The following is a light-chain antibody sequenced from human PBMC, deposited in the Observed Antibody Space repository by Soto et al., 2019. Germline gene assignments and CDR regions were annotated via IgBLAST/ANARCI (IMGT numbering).Light chain of an antibody. CDR3: SSYTSSSPYV. Sequence: QSALTQPASVSGSPGQSITISCTGTSSDVGGYNYVSWYQQHPGKAPKLMIYEVSNRPSGVSNRFSGSKSGNTASLTISGLQAEDEADYYCSSYTSSSPYVFGTGPKLIVL. J-gene: IGLJ1*01. CDR1: SSDVGGYNY. V-gene: IGLV2-14*01. CDR2: EVS.